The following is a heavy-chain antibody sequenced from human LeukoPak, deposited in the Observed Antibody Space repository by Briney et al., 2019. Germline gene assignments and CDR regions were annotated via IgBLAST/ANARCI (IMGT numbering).Heavy chain of an antibody. CDR2: FDPEDGET. CDR3: ATEQPVAGTGGDAFDY. CDR1: GYTLTELS. J-gene: IGHJ4*02. D-gene: IGHD6-19*01. V-gene: IGHV1-24*01. Sequence: GASVKVSCKVSGYTLTELSMHWVRQAPGKGLEWMGGFDPEDGETIYAQKFQGRVTMTGDTSTDTAYMELSSLRSEDTAVYYCATEQPVAGTGGDAFDYWGQGTLVTVSS.